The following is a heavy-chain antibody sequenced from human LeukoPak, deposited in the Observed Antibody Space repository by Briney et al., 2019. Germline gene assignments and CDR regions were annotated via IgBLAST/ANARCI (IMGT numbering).Heavy chain of an antibody. CDR1: GFTFSNYA. CDR2: ISGSGGSP. J-gene: IGHJ4*02. CDR3: AKSRARREGSSGSIDY. D-gene: IGHD3-22*01. V-gene: IGHV3-23*01. Sequence: GGSLRLSCAPSGFTFSNYAMSWVRQAPGKGLEWVSAISGSGGSPYYADSVKGRFTISRDNSKTTLHLQMNSLRAEDTAVYYCAKSRARREGSSGSIDYWGQGTLVTVSS.